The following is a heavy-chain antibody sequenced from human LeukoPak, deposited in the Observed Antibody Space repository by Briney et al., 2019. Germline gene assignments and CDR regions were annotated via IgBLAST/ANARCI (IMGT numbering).Heavy chain of an antibody. CDR3: ARDTPGYSTLDV. CDR1: GFTFSSYS. J-gene: IGHJ6*02. V-gene: IGHV3-21*01. CDR2: ISSSSSYI. Sequence: GGSLRLSCAASGFTFSSYSMNWVRQAPGKGLEWVSSISSSSSYIYYADSVKGRFTISRDNAKNSLYLQMSSLRAEDTAVYYCARDTPGYSTLDVWGQGTTVTVSS. D-gene: IGHD6-13*01.